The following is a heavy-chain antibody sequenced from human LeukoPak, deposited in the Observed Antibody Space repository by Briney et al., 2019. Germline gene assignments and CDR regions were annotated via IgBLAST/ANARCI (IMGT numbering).Heavy chain of an antibody. CDR2: IGASVSNT. J-gene: IGHJ4*02. Sequence: GGSLRLSCEASGFSFSNYAMDWVRQAPGKGLEWVSTIGASVSNTNYADSVKGRFTISRDNSKNTLSLQMSSLKVEDTVVYYCARRSGGTCDYWGQGTLVTVSS. V-gene: IGHV3-23*01. CDR3: ARRSGGTCDY. D-gene: IGHD1-1*01. CDR1: GFSFSNYA.